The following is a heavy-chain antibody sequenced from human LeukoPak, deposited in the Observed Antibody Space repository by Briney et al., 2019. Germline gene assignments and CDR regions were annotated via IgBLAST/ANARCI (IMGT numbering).Heavy chain of an antibody. J-gene: IGHJ4*02. V-gene: IGHV3-30*19. D-gene: IGHD3/OR15-3a*01. Sequence: GGSLRLSCAASGFTFSSYGMHWVRQAPGKGLEWVAVVSFDGDNKYYADSVKDRFTISRDNSQNTLYLQLNSLRAEDTAVYYCARDWTLNYWGQGTLVTVFS. CDR1: GFTFSSYG. CDR3: ARDWTLNY. CDR2: VSFDGDNK.